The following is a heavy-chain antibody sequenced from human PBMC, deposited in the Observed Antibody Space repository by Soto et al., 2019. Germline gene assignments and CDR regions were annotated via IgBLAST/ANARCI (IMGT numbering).Heavy chain of an antibody. CDR2: IYWDDSK. D-gene: IGHD2-15*01. V-gene: IGHV2-5*02. CDR1: EFPPSTGGVG. J-gene: IGHJ3*02. CDR3: AHRDTVVAGAFDI. Sequence: QITLKESGLSLVEPTQTSTLTGSFPEFPPSTGGVGGAWIRQPPGKALEWLALIYWDDSKRYRPSLQSRVTITKDTSNNQVVLTLTNVDPMDTGTYYCAHRDTVVAGAFDIWGQGTTVTVSS.